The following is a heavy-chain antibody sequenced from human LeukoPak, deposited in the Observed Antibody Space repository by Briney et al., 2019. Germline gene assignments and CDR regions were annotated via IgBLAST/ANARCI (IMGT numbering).Heavy chain of an antibody. CDR1: GYRFTSYG. Sequence: ASVKVSCTASGYRFTSYGITWVRQAPGQGLEWMGWISAYNGNTNYAQKLQGRVTLTTDTSTSTAYMELRSLRSDDTAVYYCAREGYCSGGTCYSTMNWFDPWGREPWSPSPQ. V-gene: IGHV1-18*01. CDR2: ISAYNGNT. D-gene: IGHD2-15*01. J-gene: IGHJ5*02. CDR3: AREGYCSGGTCYSTMNWFDP.